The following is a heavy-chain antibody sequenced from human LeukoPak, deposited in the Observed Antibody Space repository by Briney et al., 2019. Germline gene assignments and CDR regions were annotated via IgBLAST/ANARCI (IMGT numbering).Heavy chain of an antibody. CDR1: GRSITSSY. V-gene: IGHV4-59*01. D-gene: IGHD3-9*01. Sequence: SETLSLTCTVSGRSITSSYWSWIRHSPGKGLEGIGYIHYTGCTNYNPSLKSRVTMLIDTSKNQFSLKLSSVTAADTAVYYCARGRYSAGDNWFDPWGQGTLVTVSS. CDR3: ARGRYSAGDNWFDP. J-gene: IGHJ5*02. CDR2: IHYTGCT.